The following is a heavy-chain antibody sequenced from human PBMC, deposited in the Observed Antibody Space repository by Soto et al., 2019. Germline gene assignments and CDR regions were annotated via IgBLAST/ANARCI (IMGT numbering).Heavy chain of an antibody. CDR3: AKEAGSSSWEENWFDP. V-gene: IGHV3-30*18. Sequence: GGSLRLSCAASGFTFSSYGMHWVRQAPGKGLEWVAVISYDGSNKYYADSVKGRFTISRDNSKNTLYLQMNSLRAEDTAVYYCAKEAGSSSWEENWFDPWGQGTLVTVSS. D-gene: IGHD6-13*01. J-gene: IGHJ5*02. CDR2: ISYDGSNK. CDR1: GFTFSSYG.